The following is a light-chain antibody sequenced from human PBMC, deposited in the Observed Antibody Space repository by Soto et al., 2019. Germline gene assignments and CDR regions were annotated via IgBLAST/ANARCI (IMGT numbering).Light chain of an antibody. CDR3: QSYDSSLSGSGV. CDR1: SSNIGAGYD. J-gene: IGLJ2*01. V-gene: IGLV1-40*01. CDR2: GNS. Sequence: QSVLTQPPSVSGAPGQRVTISCTGSSSNIGAGYDVHWYQQLPGTAPKLLIYGNSNRPSGVPDRFSGSKSGSSASLAITGLRAEDEAYYYGQSYDSSLSGSGVFGGGTKLTVL.